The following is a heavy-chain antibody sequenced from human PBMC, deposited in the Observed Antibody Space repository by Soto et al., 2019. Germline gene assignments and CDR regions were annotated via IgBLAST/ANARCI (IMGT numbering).Heavy chain of an antibody. CDR2: IYYSGST. V-gene: IGHV4-30-4*01. CDR1: GGSISSGDYY. D-gene: IGHD3-22*01. CDR3: ARAYDSSGYYFDY. J-gene: IGHJ4*02. Sequence: PSETLSLTCTVSGGSISSGDYYWSWIRQPPGKGLEWIGYIYYSGSTYYNPSLKSRVTISVDTSKNQFSLKLSSVTAADTAVYYCARAYDSSGYYFDYWGQGTLVTVSS.